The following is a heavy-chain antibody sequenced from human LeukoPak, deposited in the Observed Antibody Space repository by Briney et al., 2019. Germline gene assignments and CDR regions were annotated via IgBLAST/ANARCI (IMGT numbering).Heavy chain of an antibody. D-gene: IGHD1-26*01. J-gene: IGHJ3*02. CDR1: GGXFSGYY. Sequence: PSETLSLTCAVYGGXFSGYYCTWIRQPPGKGLEWIGEINHSGSTNYNPSLKSRVTISVDTSKNQFSLKLSSVTAADTAVYYCARETSGSNDAFDIWGQGTMVTVSS. CDR3: ARETSGSNDAFDI. V-gene: IGHV4-34*01. CDR2: INHSGST.